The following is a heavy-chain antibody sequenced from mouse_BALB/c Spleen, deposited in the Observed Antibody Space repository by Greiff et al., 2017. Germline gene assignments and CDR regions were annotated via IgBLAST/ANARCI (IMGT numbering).Heavy chain of an antibody. CDR1: GYTFTSYW. CDR3: APGNYYFDY. Sequence: QVHVKQPGAELVKPGASVKLSCKASGYTFTSYWMHWVKQRPGQGLEWIGEINPSNGRTNYNEKFKSKATLTVDKSFSTAYMQLSSLTSEDSAVYYCAPGNYYFDYWGQGTTLTVSS. CDR2: INPSNGRT. D-gene: IGHD2-1*01. J-gene: IGHJ2*01. V-gene: IGHV1S81*02.